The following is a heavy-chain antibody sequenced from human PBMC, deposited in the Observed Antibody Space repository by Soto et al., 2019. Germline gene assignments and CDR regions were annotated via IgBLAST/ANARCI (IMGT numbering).Heavy chain of an antibody. V-gene: IGHV1-69*13. CDR1: GDVFRSYG. Sequence: SVKVSCKASGDVFRSYGINWVRQAPGQGLEWMGGIIPISGTTNYAQKFQGRVAITADESTDTVYMELSRLRSEDTAVYFCARVRCFNGLCHTADYGMDVWGQGTTVIGSS. CDR3: ARVRCFNGLCHTADYGMDV. J-gene: IGHJ6*02. CDR2: IIPISGTT. D-gene: IGHD2-8*01.